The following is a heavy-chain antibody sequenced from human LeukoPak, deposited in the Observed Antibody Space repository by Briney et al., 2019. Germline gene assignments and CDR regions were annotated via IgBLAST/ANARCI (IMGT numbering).Heavy chain of an antibody. D-gene: IGHD3-22*01. Sequence: APVKVSCKASGYTFTGYYMHWVRQAPGQGLEWMGWINPNSGGTNYAQKFQGRVTMARDTSIRTAYMELSRLRSDDTAVYYCARGDYYYDRSPPNFDYWGQGTLVTVSS. CDR3: ARGDYYYDRSPPNFDY. CDR2: INPNSGGT. CDR1: GYTFTGYY. V-gene: IGHV1-2*02. J-gene: IGHJ4*02.